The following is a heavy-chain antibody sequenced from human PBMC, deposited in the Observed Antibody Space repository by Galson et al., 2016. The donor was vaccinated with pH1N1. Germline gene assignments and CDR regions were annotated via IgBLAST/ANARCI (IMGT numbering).Heavy chain of an antibody. D-gene: IGHD1-1*01. CDR2: IKEDGRKR. Sequence: SLRLSCAASRFTFSNYWMTWVRQAPGKGLEWVANIKEDGRKRYYVDSVKGRFTISRDNAKNSLYLQMNSLRAEDTAVYYCARDLRTTGTLRGRPPSNWFDPWGQGTLVTVSS. CDR1: RFTFSNYW. J-gene: IGHJ5*02. V-gene: IGHV3-7*01. CDR3: ARDLRTTGTLRGRPPSNWFDP.